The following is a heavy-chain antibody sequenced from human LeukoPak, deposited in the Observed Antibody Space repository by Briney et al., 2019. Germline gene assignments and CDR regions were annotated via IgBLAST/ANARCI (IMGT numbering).Heavy chain of an antibody. CDR1: GGTFSSYA. D-gene: IGHD3-3*01. J-gene: IGHJ6*02. Sequence: GASVKVSCKASGGTFSSYAISWVRQATGQGLEWMGWMNPNSGNTGYAQKFQGRVTMTRNTSISTAYMELSSLRSEDTAVYYCARRDYYDFWSGYYWYYYGMDVWGQGTTVTVSS. CDR3: ARRDYYDFWSGYYWYYYGMDV. V-gene: IGHV1-8*02. CDR2: MNPNSGNT.